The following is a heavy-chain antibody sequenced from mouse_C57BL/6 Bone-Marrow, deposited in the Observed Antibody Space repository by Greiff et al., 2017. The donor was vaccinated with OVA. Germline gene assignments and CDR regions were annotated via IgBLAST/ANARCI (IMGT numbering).Heavy chain of an antibody. CDR2: ISDGGSYT. CDR3: ARDRYDYDRFAY. D-gene: IGHD2-4*01. V-gene: IGHV5-4*01. CDR1: GFTFSSYA. Sequence: EVQGVESGGGLVKPGGSLKLSCAASGFTFSSYAMSWVRQTPEKRLEWVATISDGGSYTYYPDNVKGRFTISRDNAKNNLYLQMSHLKSEDTAMYYCARDRYDYDRFAYWGQGTLVTVSA. J-gene: IGHJ3*01.